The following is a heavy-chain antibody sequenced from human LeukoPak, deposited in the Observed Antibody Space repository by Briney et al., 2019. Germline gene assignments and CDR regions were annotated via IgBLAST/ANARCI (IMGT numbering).Heavy chain of an antibody. Sequence: GESLKTYRKGSGYSLTSYWIGWVRQMPAPGLESMGIFYPVDSDTRYRPPFQDQVAISANKSICTAYLHGSSLNAAVTYRYYCAGRFISPDAFDIWGQGTMVTVSS. CDR1: GYSLTSYW. D-gene: IGHD2-21*01. J-gene: IGHJ3*02. V-gene: IGHV5-51*01. CDR3: AGRFISPDAFDI. CDR2: FYPVDSDT.